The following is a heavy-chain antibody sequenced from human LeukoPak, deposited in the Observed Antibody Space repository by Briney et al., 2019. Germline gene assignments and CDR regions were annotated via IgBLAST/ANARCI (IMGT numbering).Heavy chain of an antibody. Sequence: PGGSLRLSCAASGFTFSSYWMSWVRQAPGKGLEWVANIKQDGSEKYYVDSVKGRFTISRDNAKNSLYLQMNSLRAEDTAVYYCARDGSPRRYDYVWGSYSQIFDYWGQGTLVTVSS. V-gene: IGHV3-7*01. CDR2: IKQDGSEK. CDR3: ARDGSPRRYDYVWGSYSQIFDY. D-gene: IGHD3-16*01. CDR1: GFTFSSYW. J-gene: IGHJ4*02.